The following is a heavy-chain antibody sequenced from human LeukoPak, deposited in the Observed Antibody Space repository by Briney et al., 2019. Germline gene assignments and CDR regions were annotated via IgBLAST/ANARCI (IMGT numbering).Heavy chain of an antibody. D-gene: IGHD3-9*01. CDR1: GFTFSSYS. V-gene: IGHV3-21*01. CDR2: ISSSGDYI. Sequence: PGGSLRLSCAASGFTFSSYSMNWVRQAPGKGLEWVSSISSSGDYIYYADSVKGRFAISRDNAKNSLYLQMNSLRAEDTAVYYCARSLHFDWLSAFWGQGTLVTVSS. CDR3: ARSLHFDWLSAF. J-gene: IGHJ4*02.